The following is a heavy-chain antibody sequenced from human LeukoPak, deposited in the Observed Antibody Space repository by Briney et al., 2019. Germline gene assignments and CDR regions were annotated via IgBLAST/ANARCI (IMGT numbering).Heavy chain of an antibody. CDR3: AKVEQQLTYYYYGMDV. J-gene: IGHJ6*04. D-gene: IGHD6-13*01. Sequence: GGSLRLSCAASGFTFSSYAMHWVRQAPGKGLEWVAVISYDGSNKYYADSVKGRFTISRDNSKNTLYLQMNSLRAEDTAVYYCAKVEQQLTYYYYGMDVWGKGTTVTVSS. CDR2: ISYDGSNK. V-gene: IGHV3-30-3*01. CDR1: GFTFSSYA.